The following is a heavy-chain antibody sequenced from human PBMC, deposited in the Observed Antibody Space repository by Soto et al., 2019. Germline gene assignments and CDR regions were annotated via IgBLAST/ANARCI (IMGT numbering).Heavy chain of an antibody. D-gene: IGHD5-12*01. CDR1: GGPFTNYT. CDR3: ARDGYSGHDYGD. V-gene: IGHV1-69*08. Sequence: QVQLVQSGAEVKKPGSSVRVSCKASGGPFTNYTIGWVRQAPGQGLEWMGRIIPSLNRAQYAQKFQGRVTITVDTSTSTAYMDLNSLRSEDTAIYFCARDGYSGHDYGDWGQGTLVTVSS. CDR2: IIPSLNRA. J-gene: IGHJ4*02.